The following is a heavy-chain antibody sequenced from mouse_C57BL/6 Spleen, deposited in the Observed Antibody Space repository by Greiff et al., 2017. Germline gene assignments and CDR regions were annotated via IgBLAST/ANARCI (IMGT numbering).Heavy chain of an antibody. CDR2: IWTGGGT. Sequence: VQLQQSGPGLVAPSQSLSITCTVSGFSLTSYAISWVRQPPGKGLEWLGVIWTGGGTNYNSALKSRLSISQDNAKSQVFLKMNSLQTDDTARYYCARVRLAMDYWGQGTSVTVSS. CDR3: ARVRLAMDY. D-gene: IGHD2-14*01. J-gene: IGHJ4*01. CDR1: GFSLTSYA. V-gene: IGHV2-9-1*01.